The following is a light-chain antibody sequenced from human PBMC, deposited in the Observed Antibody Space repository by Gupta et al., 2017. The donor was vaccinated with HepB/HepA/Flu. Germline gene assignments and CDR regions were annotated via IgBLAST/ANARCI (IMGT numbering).Light chain of an antibody. Sequence: EIDSPQSPGTLSLSPREGAALPCRASQSFRSSYLAWFQQTPGQAPRLLIYGTSSRATGIPDSFSGSGSGTNFTLTISRLEPEDFGVCSCLQACWSTFTFGHGTNVDIK. CDR2: GTS. J-gene: IGKJ3*01. V-gene: IGKV3-20*01. CDR3: LQACWSTFT. CDR1: QSFRSSY.